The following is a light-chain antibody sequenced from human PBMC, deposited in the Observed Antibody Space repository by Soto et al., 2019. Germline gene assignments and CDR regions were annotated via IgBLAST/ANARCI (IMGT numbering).Light chain of an antibody. CDR3: QSYDTNLRGV. J-gene: IGLJ1*01. Sequence: QSVLTQPPSVSGAPGKRVTISCTGRSSNIGVGYDVHWYQQFPGTAPKLLIYANSTRPSGVTDRFSASKSGTSASLAITCLQADDEADYYCQSYDTNLRGVFGAGNKITVL. CDR2: ANS. CDR1: SSNIGVGYD. V-gene: IGLV1-40*01.